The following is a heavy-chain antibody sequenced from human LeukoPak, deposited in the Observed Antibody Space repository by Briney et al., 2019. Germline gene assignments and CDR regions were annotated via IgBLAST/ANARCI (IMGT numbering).Heavy chain of an antibody. CDR3: TTDRSLENTAMVLFDY. Sequence: GGSLRLSCAASGFTFSNAWMSWVRQAPGKGLEWVGRIKSKTDGGTTDYAAPVKGRFTISRDDSKNTLYLQTNSLKTEDTAVYYCTTDRSLENTAMVLFDYWGQGTLVTVSS. CDR1: GFTFSNAW. J-gene: IGHJ4*02. V-gene: IGHV3-15*01. D-gene: IGHD5-18*01. CDR2: IKSKTDGGTT.